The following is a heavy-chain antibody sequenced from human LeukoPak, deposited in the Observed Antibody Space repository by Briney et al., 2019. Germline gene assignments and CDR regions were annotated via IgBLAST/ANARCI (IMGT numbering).Heavy chain of an antibody. CDR2: IYYSGST. Sequence: SETLSLTCTVSGGSISTYYWSWIRQPPGKGLEWIGYIYYSGSTNYNPSLKSRVTISVDTSKNQFSLKLSSVTAADTAVYYCASLPYSRSPLFDLWGQGTLVTVSS. D-gene: IGHD6-6*01. V-gene: IGHV4-59*08. J-gene: IGHJ4*02. CDR3: ASLPYSRSPLFDL. CDR1: GGSISTYY.